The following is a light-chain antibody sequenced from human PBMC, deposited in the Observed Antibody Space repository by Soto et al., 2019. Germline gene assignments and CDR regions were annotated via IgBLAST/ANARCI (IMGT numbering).Light chain of an antibody. Sequence: IVMAQSPSTLSVSPGERATLSCRASQSVSTNLAWYQQKAGQAPRLLIYGASTRATAIPARFSGSGSGSEFTLTISSLQSEDFAVYYCKQYNIWKLTFAGGTKV. J-gene: IGKJ4*01. CDR3: KQYNIWKLT. V-gene: IGKV3-15*01. CDR1: QSVSTN. CDR2: GAS.